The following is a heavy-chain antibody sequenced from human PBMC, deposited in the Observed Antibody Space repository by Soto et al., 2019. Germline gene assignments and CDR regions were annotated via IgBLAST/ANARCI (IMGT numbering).Heavy chain of an antibody. J-gene: IGHJ6*02. Sequence: ASVKVSCKASGYTFTSYDINWVRQATGQGLEWMGWMNPNSGNTGYAQKFQGRVTMTRNTSISTAYIELSSLRSEDTAVYYCARMGGIVAPPGFYYYYGMDVWGQGTTVTVSS. D-gene: IGHD5-12*01. V-gene: IGHV1-8*01. CDR1: GYTFTSYD. CDR3: ARMGGIVAPPGFYYYYGMDV. CDR2: MNPNSGNT.